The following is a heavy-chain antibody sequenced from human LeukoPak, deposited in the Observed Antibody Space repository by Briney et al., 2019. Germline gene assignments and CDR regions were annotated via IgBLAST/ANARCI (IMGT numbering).Heavy chain of an antibody. Sequence: SSVKVSCLDSGYSFPRYCISWLRQAPAQGLEWMGWISAYNGNTNYAQKLQGRVTMTTDTSTSTAYMELRSLRSDDTAVDYCAIESFYYYGSGSQPTYMDVWGKGTTVTVSS. CDR2: ISAYNGNT. D-gene: IGHD3-10*01. CDR1: GYSFPRYC. V-gene: IGHV1-18*01. CDR3: AIESFYYYGSGSQPTYMDV. J-gene: IGHJ6*03.